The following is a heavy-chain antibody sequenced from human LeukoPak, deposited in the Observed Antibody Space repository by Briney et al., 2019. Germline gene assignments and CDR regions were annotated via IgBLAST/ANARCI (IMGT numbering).Heavy chain of an antibody. D-gene: IGHD2-21*02. V-gene: IGHV1-2*02. Sequence: ASVKVSCKASGYTFTTYAMNWVRQAPGQGLEWMGWINPNSGASNYAQKFQGRVTMTRDTSISTAYMELSRLLSGDTAVYYCARGKTMVYCGGDCYRFDNWGQGTLVTVSS. CDR3: ARGKTMVYCGGDCYRFDN. CDR2: INPNSGAS. J-gene: IGHJ4*02. CDR1: GYTFTTYA.